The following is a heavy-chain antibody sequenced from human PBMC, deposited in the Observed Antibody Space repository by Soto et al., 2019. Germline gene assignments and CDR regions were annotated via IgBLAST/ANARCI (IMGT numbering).Heavy chain of an antibody. V-gene: IGHV3-30-3*01. CDR3: ARRGPHSSGYYYFDY. Sequence: LSLTCTVSGFTFSSYAMHWVRQAPGKGLEWVAVISYDGSNKYYADSVKGRFTISRDNSKNTLYLQMNSLRAEDTAVYYCARRGPHSSGYYYFDYWGQGTLVTVSS. J-gene: IGHJ4*02. CDR2: ISYDGSNK. D-gene: IGHD3-22*01. CDR1: GFTFSSYA.